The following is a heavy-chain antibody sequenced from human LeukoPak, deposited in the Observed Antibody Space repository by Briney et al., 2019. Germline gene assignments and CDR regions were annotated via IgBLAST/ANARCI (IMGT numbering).Heavy chain of an antibody. CDR1: GGTFSSYA. Sequence: GASVKVSCKASGGTFSSYAISWVRQAPGQGLEWMGGIIPIFGTANYAQKFQGRVTITADESTSTAYMELSSLRSEDTAVYYCARAYNYDILTGYLWEVFDIWGQGTMVTVSS. D-gene: IGHD3-9*01. CDR3: ARAYNYDILTGYLWEVFDI. CDR2: IIPIFGTA. J-gene: IGHJ3*02. V-gene: IGHV1-69*13.